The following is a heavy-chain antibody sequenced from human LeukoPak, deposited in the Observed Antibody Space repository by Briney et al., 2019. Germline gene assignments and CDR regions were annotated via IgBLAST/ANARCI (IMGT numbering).Heavy chain of an antibody. J-gene: IGHJ3*02. Sequence: ASVKVSCKASGYTFTSYGISWVRQAPGQGLEWMGWISAYNGNTNYAQKLQGRVTMTTDTSTSTAYMELRSQRSDDTAVYYCASLVVPAANGAFDIWGQGTMVTVSS. V-gene: IGHV1-18*01. CDR2: ISAYNGNT. CDR1: GYTFTSYG. D-gene: IGHD2-2*01. CDR3: ASLVVPAANGAFDI.